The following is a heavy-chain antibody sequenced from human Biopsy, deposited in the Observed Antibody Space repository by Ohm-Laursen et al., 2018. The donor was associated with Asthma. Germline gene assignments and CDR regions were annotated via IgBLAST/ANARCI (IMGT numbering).Heavy chain of an antibody. CDR1: GGTFNTYV. J-gene: IGHJ4*02. CDR2: INSVFGTT. V-gene: IGHV1-69*13. D-gene: IGHD2-2*01. CDR3: ARKAGSCISRTCYSLDF. Sequence: SVKVSCKSPGGTFNTYVIGWVRQAPGQGLEWMGGINSVFGTTTYPQKFQDRVTITADDSTSTVYVELSSLRSEDTAVYYCARKAGSCISRTCYSLDFWGQGTLVTVSS.